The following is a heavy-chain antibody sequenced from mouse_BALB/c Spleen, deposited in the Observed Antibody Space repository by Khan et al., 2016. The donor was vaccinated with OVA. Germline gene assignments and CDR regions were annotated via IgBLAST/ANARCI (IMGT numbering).Heavy chain of an antibody. CDR3: ASHLTGSFAY. J-gene: IGHJ3*01. CDR2: ISSGGDYT. V-gene: IGHV5-6*01. CDR1: GFTFSSYS. D-gene: IGHD4-1*01. Sequence: EVELVESGGDLVKPGGSLKLSCAASGFTFSSYSMSWVRQIPDKRLEWVATISSGGDYTYYPDSVKGRFTISRDNAKNTLYLQMSSLKSEDTAMYYCASHLTGSFAYWGQGTTVTVSA.